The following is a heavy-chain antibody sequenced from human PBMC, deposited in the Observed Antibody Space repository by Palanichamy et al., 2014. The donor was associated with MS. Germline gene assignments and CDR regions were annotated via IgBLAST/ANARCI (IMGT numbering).Heavy chain of an antibody. CDR2: TYYRSEWYN. J-gene: IGHJ6*02. V-gene: IGHV6-1*01. CDR1: GDSVSSNSAG. D-gene: IGHD3-16*02. Sequence: LQQAGPGLVKPSQTLSLTCAVSGDSVSSNSAGWNWIRQSPSRGLEWLGRTYYRSEWYNDYAVSVKSRITISADTSKNQFSLHLNSVAPDDTAVYYCTRGVIPNHDYYGMDVWGQGTTVTVSS. CDR3: TRGVIPNHDYYGMDV.